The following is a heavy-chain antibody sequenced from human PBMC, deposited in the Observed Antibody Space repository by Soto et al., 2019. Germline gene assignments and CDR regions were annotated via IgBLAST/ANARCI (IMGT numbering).Heavy chain of an antibody. CDR2: ISGHNGNT. CDR3: ARQPRYSYADS. CDR1: GYTFSNYG. D-gene: IGHD5-18*01. V-gene: IGHV1-18*01. Sequence: QVQLMQSGPEVKEPGASVKLSCKASGYTFSNYGLSWVRQAPGQGLEWMGWISGHNGNTIYAQKLQDRVTMTTDTSTKTDYMELRSLRSDDTAVYYCARQPRYSYADSWGPGTLVTVSS. J-gene: IGHJ4*02.